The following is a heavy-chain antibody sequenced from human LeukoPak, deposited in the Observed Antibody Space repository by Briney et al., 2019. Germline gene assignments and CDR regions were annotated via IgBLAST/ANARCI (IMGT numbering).Heavy chain of an antibody. V-gene: IGHV3-23*01. CDR2: ISGSGGST. Sequence: GGSLRLSCAASGFTFSSYAMSWVRQAPGKGLEWVSVISGSGGSTHYADSVKGRFTISRDNAKNTLYLQMNSLRAEDTAVYYCARGLGGDPVGFDYWGRGTLVIVSS. D-gene: IGHD2-21*01. CDR3: ARGLGGDPVGFDY. J-gene: IGHJ4*02. CDR1: GFTFSSYA.